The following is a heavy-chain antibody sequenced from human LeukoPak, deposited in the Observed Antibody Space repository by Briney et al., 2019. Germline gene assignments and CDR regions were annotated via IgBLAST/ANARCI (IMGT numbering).Heavy chain of an antibody. Sequence: VASVNVSRKASGGTFSSYAISWVRQAPGQGLEWMGGIIPIFGTANYAQKFQGRVTITADESTSTAYMELSSLRSEDTAVYYCASHYDSSGYQFDYWGQGTLVTVSS. CDR3: ASHYDSSGYQFDY. CDR1: GGTFSSYA. CDR2: IIPIFGTA. J-gene: IGHJ4*02. V-gene: IGHV1-69*01. D-gene: IGHD3-22*01.